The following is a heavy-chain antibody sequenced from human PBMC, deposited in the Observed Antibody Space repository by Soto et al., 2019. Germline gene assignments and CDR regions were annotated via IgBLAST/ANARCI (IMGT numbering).Heavy chain of an antibody. D-gene: IGHD3-22*01. J-gene: IGHJ4*02. CDR3: ARDAAYYDSSGYYFDY. Sequence: QVQLVESGGGLVKPGGSLRLSCVASGFTFSDYYMSWIRQAPGKGLEWVSYISSRSNYTNYADSVRGRFTISRDNAKNSLYLQMNSLRAEDTAVYYCARDAAYYDSSGYYFDYWGQGTLVTVSS. CDR2: ISSRSNYT. V-gene: IGHV3-11*05. CDR1: GFTFSDYY.